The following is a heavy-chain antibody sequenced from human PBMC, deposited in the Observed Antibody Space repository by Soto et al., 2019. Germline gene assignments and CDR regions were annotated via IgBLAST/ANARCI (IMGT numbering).Heavy chain of an antibody. Sequence: ASVKVSCKASGYTFTSYDINWVRQATGQGLEWMGWMNPNSGNTGYAQKFQGRVTMTRNTSISTAYMELSSLRSEDTAVYYCARSRYYDFWSGYYTYYYYYGMDVWGHGTTVTVS. CDR1: GYTFTSYD. CDR3: ARSRYYDFWSGYYTYYYYYGMDV. V-gene: IGHV1-8*01. J-gene: IGHJ6*02. D-gene: IGHD3-3*01. CDR2: MNPNSGNT.